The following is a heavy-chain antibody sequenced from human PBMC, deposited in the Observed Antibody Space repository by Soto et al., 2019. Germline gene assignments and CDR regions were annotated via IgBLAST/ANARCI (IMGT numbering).Heavy chain of an antibody. CDR2: IKQDGSEK. V-gene: IGHV3-7*03. D-gene: IGHD6-13*01. J-gene: IGHJ5*02. CDR1: GFTFSSYW. CDR3: ARDVDRWQQLARILSWFDP. Sequence: GGSLRLSCAASGFTFSSYWMSWVRQAPGKGLEWVANIKQDGSEKYYVDSVKGRFTISRDNAKNSLYLQMNSLRAEDTAVYYCARDVDRWQQLARILSWFDPWGQGTLVTVSS.